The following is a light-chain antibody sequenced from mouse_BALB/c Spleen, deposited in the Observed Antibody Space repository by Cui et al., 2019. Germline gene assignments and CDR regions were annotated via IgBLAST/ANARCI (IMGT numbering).Light chain of an antibody. CDR3: QQWSSNPPT. V-gene: IGKV4-59*01. CDR1: SSVSY. CDR2: DTS. J-gene: IGKJ5*01. Sequence: QIVLTQSTAIMSASPGEKVTMTCSASSSVSYMHWYQQKSGTSPKRWIYDTSKLASGVPARFSGSGSGTSYSLTINSMEAEDAATYYCQQWSSNPPTFGAGTKLELK.